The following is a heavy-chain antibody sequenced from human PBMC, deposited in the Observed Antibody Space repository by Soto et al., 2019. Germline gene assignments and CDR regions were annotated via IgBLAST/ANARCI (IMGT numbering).Heavy chain of an antibody. Sequence: GASVKVSCKASGGAFSSYAISWVRQAPGQGLEWMGGIIPIFGTANYAQKFQGRVTITADESTSTAYMELSSLRSEDTAVYYCAREGAYSSSHAGTNFDYWGQGTLVTVSS. CDR1: GGAFSSYA. J-gene: IGHJ4*02. D-gene: IGHD6-6*01. V-gene: IGHV1-69*13. CDR3: AREGAYSSSHAGTNFDY. CDR2: IIPIFGTA.